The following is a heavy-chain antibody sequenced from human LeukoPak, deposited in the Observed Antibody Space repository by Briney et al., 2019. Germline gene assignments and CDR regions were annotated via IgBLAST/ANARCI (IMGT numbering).Heavy chain of an antibody. Sequence: GGSLRLSCAASGFTFDDYAMHWVRQAPGKGLEWVSGISWNSGSIGYADSVKGRFTISRDNAKNTLYLQMNSLRAEDTALYYCAKDIRYSGSYPAAFDIWGQGTMVTVSS. D-gene: IGHD1-26*01. CDR3: AKDIRYSGSYPAAFDI. CDR1: GFTFDDYA. CDR2: ISWNSGSI. V-gene: IGHV3-9*01. J-gene: IGHJ3*02.